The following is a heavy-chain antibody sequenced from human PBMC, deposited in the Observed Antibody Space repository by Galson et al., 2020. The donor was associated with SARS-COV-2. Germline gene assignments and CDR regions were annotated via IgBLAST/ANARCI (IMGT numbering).Heavy chain of an antibody. V-gene: IGHV3-30*17. CDR1: GFTFSLHP. D-gene: IGHD3-10*02. Sequence: GESLKISCTTSGFTFSLHPMHWVRQAPGKGLEWVAVISFDGKEEYYADSVKGRFTISRDNPKNTLYLQMNSLRVEDTALYYCARDMLGEKLEPDYWGRVTQVTVSS. CDR3: ARDMLGEKLEPDY. J-gene: IGHJ4*02. CDR2: ISFDGKEE.